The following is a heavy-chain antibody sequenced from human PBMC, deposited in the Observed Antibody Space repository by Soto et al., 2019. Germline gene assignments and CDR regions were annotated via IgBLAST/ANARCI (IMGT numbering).Heavy chain of an antibody. CDR1: GGSISSYY. CDR3: ARDLNFWSGYFDY. V-gene: IGHV4-59*01. D-gene: IGHD3-3*01. CDR2: IYYSGST. Sequence: LPETLSLTCTVSGGSISSYYWSWIRQPPGKGLEWIGYIYYSGSTNYNPSLKSRVTISVDTSKNQFSLKLSSVTAADTAVYYCARDLNFWSGYFDYWGQGTLVTVSS. J-gene: IGHJ4*02.